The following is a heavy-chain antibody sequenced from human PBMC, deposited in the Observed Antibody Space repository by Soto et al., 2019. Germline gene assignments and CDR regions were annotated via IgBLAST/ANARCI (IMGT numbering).Heavy chain of an antibody. CDR1: GFTFSSYA. CDR2: ISGSGGST. CDR3: AKDRGAYGDYEVAFDY. V-gene: IGHV3-23*01. Sequence: EVQLLESGGGLVQPGGSLRLSCAASGFTFSSYAMSWVRQAPGKGLEWVSAISGSGGSTYYADSVKGRFTISRDNSKNTLYLQMNSLSAEDTAVYYCAKDRGAYGDYEVAFDYWGQGTLVTVSS. D-gene: IGHD4-17*01. J-gene: IGHJ4*02.